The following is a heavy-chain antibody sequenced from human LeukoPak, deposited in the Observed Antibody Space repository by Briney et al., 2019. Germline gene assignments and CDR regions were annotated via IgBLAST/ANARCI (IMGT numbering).Heavy chain of an antibody. CDR1: GYSISSGYY. CDR3: ARQTYYYDSSGYYPHDAFDI. D-gene: IGHD3-22*01. J-gene: IGHJ3*02. Sequence: SETLSLTCAVSGYSISSGYYWGWIRQPPGKGLEWIGSIYHSGGTYYNPSLKSRVTISVDTSKNQFSLKLSSVTAADTAVYYCARQTYYYDSSGYYPHDAFDIWGQGTMVTVSS. V-gene: IGHV4-38-2*01. CDR2: IYHSGGT.